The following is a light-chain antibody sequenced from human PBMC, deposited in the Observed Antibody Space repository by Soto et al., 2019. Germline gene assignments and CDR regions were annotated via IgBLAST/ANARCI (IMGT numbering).Light chain of an antibody. V-gene: IGKV1-5*01. Sequence: EIQMTQSPSTLSAPVGDRVTITCRASQSISTHLAWYQQKPGKAPEVLIYDASTLESGVPSRFSGSGSGTKFTLTISSLQPDDFATYYCQQYSSNLYTFGQGTKLEIK. CDR2: DAS. CDR3: QQYSSNLYT. CDR1: QSISTH. J-gene: IGKJ2*01.